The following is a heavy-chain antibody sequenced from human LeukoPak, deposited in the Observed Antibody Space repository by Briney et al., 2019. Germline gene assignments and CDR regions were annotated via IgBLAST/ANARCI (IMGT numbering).Heavy chain of an antibody. CDR3: ARVRGPKIGSYYYYMDV. CDR1: GFTFTNYN. CDR2: ISGNSAYV. D-gene: IGHD3-10*01. Sequence: GGSLRLSCTASGFTFTNYNMNWVRQAPGQGLEWVSSISGNSAYVDYADSVQGRFTISRDNAKNSLYLQMNSLRAEDTAVYYCARVRGPKIGSYYYYMDVWGKGTTVIVSS. V-gene: IGHV3-21*01. J-gene: IGHJ6*03.